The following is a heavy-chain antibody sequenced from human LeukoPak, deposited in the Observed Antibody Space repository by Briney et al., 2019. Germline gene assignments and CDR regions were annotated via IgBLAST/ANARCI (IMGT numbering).Heavy chain of an antibody. D-gene: IGHD2-15*01. J-gene: IGHJ4*02. V-gene: IGHV3-7*01. Sequence: GGSLRLSCAASGFTFRAYWMSWVRQAPGKGLEWVANINEGGSEKYYVDSVKGRFTLSRDNAKNSLYLQMNSLRADDTAVYYCARAYCTGGGCYDYWGQGTLVTVSS. CDR3: ARAYCTGGGCYDY. CDR2: INEGGSEK. CDR1: GFTFRAYW.